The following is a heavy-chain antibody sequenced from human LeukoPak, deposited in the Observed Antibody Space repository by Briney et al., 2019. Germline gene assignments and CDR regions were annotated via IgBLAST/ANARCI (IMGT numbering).Heavy chain of an antibody. CDR3: AKDDYYDSSGYQNFDY. Sequence: GGSLRLSCAASGFTFSSYAMSWVRQAPGKGLEWVSAISGSGGSTYYADSVKGRFTISRDNSKNTLYLQMNSLRAEDTAVYYCAKDDYYDSSGYQNFDYWGQGTLVTVSP. CDR1: GFTFSSYA. D-gene: IGHD3-22*01. V-gene: IGHV3-23*01. J-gene: IGHJ4*02. CDR2: ISGSGGST.